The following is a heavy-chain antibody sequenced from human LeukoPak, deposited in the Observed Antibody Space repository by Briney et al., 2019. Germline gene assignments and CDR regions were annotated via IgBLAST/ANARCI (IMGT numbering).Heavy chain of an antibody. J-gene: IGHJ4*02. D-gene: IGHD6-19*01. V-gene: IGHV3-74*01. Sequence: GGSLRLSCAGSGFTFSRYAMSWVRQAPGKGLEWVSHINVDGSGASYADSVKGRFTISRDNAKNTLYLHMNSLRAEDTAVYYCARATRIYSSGWYYSFDYWGQGTLVTVSS. CDR1: GFTFSRYA. CDR3: ARATRIYSSGWYYSFDY. CDR2: INVDGSGA.